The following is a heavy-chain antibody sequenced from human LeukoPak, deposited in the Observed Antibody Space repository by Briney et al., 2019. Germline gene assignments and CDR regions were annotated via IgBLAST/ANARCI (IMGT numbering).Heavy chain of an antibody. J-gene: IGHJ6*03. Sequence: SETLSLACTVSGYSISSGYYWGWIRQPPGKGLEWIGEINHSGSTNYNPSLKSRVTISVDTSKNQFSLKLSSVTAADTAVYYCARVVRGYCSGGSCYKYYYYYYMDVWGKGTTVTVFS. CDR2: INHSGST. CDR3: ARVVRGYCSGGSCYKYYYYYYMDV. D-gene: IGHD2-15*01. V-gene: IGHV4-38-2*02. CDR1: GYSISSGYY.